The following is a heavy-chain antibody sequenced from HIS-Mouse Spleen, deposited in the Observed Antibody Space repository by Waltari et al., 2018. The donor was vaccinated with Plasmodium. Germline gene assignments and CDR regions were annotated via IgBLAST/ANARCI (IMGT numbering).Heavy chain of an antibody. CDR1: GYTFTSYY. CDR2: INPGGGRT. V-gene: IGHV1-46*01. Sequence: QVQLVQSGAEVKKPGASVKVSCKASGYTFTSYYMHWVRQAPGQGLEWMGIINPGGGRTSYAQKFQGRVTMTRDTSTSSVYMELSSLRSEDTAVYYCARDLFRIGVAGTEYYYGMDVWGQGTTVTVSS. CDR3: ARDLFRIGVAGTEYYYGMDV. D-gene: IGHD6-19*01. J-gene: IGHJ6*02.